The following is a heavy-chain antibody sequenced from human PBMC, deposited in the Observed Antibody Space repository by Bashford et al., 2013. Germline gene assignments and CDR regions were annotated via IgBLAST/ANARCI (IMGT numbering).Heavy chain of an antibody. V-gene: IGHV3-7*03. Sequence: GGSLRLSCAASGFSFSSYAMNWVRQAPGKGLEWVANIKPDGSEKYYVDSVKGRFTISRDNATNSLFLQMNSLRAGDTAIYYCARDKEGCSGGRCYSWWFDPWGPGTLVTVSS. CDR1: GFSFSSYA. J-gene: IGHJ5*02. CDR2: IKPDGSEK. CDR3: ARDKEGCSGGRCYSWWFDP. D-gene: IGHD2-15*01.